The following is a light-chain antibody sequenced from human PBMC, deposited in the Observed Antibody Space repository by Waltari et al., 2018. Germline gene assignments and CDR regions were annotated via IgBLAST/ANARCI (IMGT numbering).Light chain of an antibody. Sequence: DIQMIQSPSSVSASLGDRVTITCRASQDIGRWLAWYQHKPGRAPNLLIFAASNLQNGVPSRFRGSGSGTYFTLTINSLQPEDFATYYCQQTNTFPLTFGQGTKLEIK. CDR2: AAS. V-gene: IGKV1-12*01. CDR1: QDIGRW. J-gene: IGKJ2*01. CDR3: QQTNTFPLT.